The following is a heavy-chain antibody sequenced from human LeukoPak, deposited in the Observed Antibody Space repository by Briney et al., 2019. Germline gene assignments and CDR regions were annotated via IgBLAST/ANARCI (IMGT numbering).Heavy chain of an antibody. CDR2: IWYDGSNQ. CDR3: ARDRWYDGSGYIAAFDY. D-gene: IGHD3-22*01. V-gene: IGHV3-33*01. Sequence: GRSLRLSCEASGFTFSRFGMHWVRQAPGNGLEWLAVIWYDGSNQDYADSVKGRFTISRDNSKNTLYLQVSSLRAEDTAVYYCARDRWYDGSGYIAAFDYWGQGTLVTVSS. CDR1: GFTFSRFG. J-gene: IGHJ4*02.